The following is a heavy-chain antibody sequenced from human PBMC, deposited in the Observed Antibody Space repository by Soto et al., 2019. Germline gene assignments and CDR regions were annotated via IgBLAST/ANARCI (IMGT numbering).Heavy chain of an antibody. Sequence: PGGSLRLSCSASGFTFSSYAMHWVRQVPGKGLECISAISSKGDNTYYADSVRGRFSISRDNSKNTLSYQMTGLTPEDTAVYYCVKAGGAKVYFYYGLDVWGQGTKVTVSS. V-gene: IGHV3-64D*06. D-gene: IGHD3-16*01. CDR1: GFTFSSYA. J-gene: IGHJ6*02. CDR3: VKAGGAKVYFYYGLDV. CDR2: ISSKGDNT.